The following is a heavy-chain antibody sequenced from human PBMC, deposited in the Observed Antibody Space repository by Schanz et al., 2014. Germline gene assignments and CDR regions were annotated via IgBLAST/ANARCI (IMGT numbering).Heavy chain of an antibody. CDR2: LYINAGRT. V-gene: IGHV3-53*01. J-gene: IGHJ3*01. CDR1: GFSVSTNY. CDR3: ARDECRDGDNLAFDV. Sequence: EVQLVESGGGLIQPGGSLRLSCAVSGFSVSTNYMSWARQAPGKGLEWISSLYINAGRTRYADSVKGRFFISRDSSKSALVIQMNCLGADGTGIYFCARDECRDGDNLAFDVWGQGTLVTVSS. D-gene: IGHD3-9*01.